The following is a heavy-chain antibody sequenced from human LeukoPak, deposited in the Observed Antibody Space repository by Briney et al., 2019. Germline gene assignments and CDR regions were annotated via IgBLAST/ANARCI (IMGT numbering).Heavy chain of an antibody. CDR1: GFTCSSYS. J-gene: IGHJ4*02. CDR2: INSSSSTI. V-gene: IGHV3-48*01. CDR3: ARDPNYGSGSTFDY. Sequence: GVSLRLSCAASGFTCSSYSMNWLRQAPGKGLEGVSYINSSSSTIYYADSVKGRFTISRDNAKNSLYLQMNSLRAEDTAVYYCARDPNYGSGSTFDYWGQETLVTVSS. D-gene: IGHD3-10*01.